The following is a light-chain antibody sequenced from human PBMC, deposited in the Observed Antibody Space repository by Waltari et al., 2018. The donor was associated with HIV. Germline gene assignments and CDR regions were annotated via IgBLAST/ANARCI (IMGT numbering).Light chain of an antibody. V-gene: IGLV1-40*01. CDR2: GNK. J-gene: IGLJ2*01. Sequence: QTVLTQPPSVSGSPGPGVTIACPGSTTISGGLCDVHWYQQLPGTAPKLLIYGNKNRPSGVPDRFSASKSGSSASLIITGLQTEDEADYYCQSYDNSLTVVFGGGTKVTVL. CDR3: QSYDNSLTVV. CDR1: TTISGGLCD.